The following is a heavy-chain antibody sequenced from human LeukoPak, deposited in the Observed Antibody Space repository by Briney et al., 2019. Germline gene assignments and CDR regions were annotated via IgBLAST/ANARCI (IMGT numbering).Heavy chain of an antibody. D-gene: IGHD6-13*01. CDR2: IYISGST. J-gene: IGHJ4*02. CDR3: ARHRLIAADYDY. CDR1: GFTFSTSR. Sequence: GSLSLSFAASGFTFSTSRMSWIRQPAGKGLEWIGRIYISGSTNYNPSLKSRVTISVDTSKNQFSLKLSSVTAADTAVYYCARHRLIAADYDYWGQGTLVTVSS. V-gene: IGHV4-4*07.